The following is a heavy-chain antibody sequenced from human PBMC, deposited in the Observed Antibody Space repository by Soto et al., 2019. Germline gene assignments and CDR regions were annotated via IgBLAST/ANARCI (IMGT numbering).Heavy chain of an antibody. V-gene: IGHV3-64*01. CDR2: ISSNGDDT. D-gene: IGHD2-21*01. CDR1: GFPLSSYT. J-gene: IGHJ4*02. CDR3: ARAPMAFGFIIPHPLYFDC. Sequence: PGGSLRLSCASSGFPLSSYTMHWVRQAPGKGLEYVSGISSNGDDTYYANSVKGRFTISRDNSKNTLYFQMGSLRAEDMAVYYCARAPMAFGFIIPHPLYFDCWGQGTLVTVSS.